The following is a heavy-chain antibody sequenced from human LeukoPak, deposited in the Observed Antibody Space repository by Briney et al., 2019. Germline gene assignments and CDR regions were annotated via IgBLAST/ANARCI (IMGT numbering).Heavy chain of an antibody. Sequence: ASVTVSCKASGYTFTSYDINWVRQATGQGLEWMGWMNPNSGNTGYAQKFQGRVTITRNTSISTAYMELSSLRSEDTAVYYCARVAPAARDYYYMDVWGKGTTVTVSS. D-gene: IGHD2-2*01. CDR1: GYTFTSYD. CDR2: MNPNSGNT. V-gene: IGHV1-8*03. CDR3: ARVAPAARDYYYMDV. J-gene: IGHJ6*03.